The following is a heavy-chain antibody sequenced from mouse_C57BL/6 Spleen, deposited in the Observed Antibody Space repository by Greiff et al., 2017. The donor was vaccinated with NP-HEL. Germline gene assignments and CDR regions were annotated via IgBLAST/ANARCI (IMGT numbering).Heavy chain of an antibody. CDR1: GFSLSTSGMG. CDR3: ARVYYGYDTGNYFDY. CDR2: IYWDDDK. Sequence: QVTLKESGPGILQSSQTLSLTCSFSGFSLSTSGMGVSWIRQPSGKGLEWLAHIYWDDDKRYNPSLKSRLTISKDTSRNQVFLKITSVDTADTATYYCARVYYGYDTGNYFDYWGQGTTLTVSS. J-gene: IGHJ2*01. V-gene: IGHV8-12*01. D-gene: IGHD2-2*01.